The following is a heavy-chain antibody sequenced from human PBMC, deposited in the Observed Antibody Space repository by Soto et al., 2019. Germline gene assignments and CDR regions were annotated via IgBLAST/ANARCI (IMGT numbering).Heavy chain of an antibody. J-gene: IGHJ6*02. CDR2: VSYDGSNK. CDR1: GFSFKSYA. Sequence: VGSLRLSCAASGFSFKSYAIHWVSQAPGXGLEWVAVVSYDGSNKFYADSVKGRFTISRDDSKNTVFLQMNSLRVEDTAVFYCARDRPGGYGYSWDDFLYYYGMDVWGQGTTVTVSS. CDR3: ARDRPGGYGYSWDDFLYYYGMDV. D-gene: IGHD5-18*01. V-gene: IGHV3-30-3*01.